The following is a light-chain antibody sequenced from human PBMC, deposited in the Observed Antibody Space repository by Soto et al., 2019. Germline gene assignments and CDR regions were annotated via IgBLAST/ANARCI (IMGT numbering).Light chain of an antibody. J-gene: IGKJ1*01. CDR3: QQYDSSLWT. CDR1: QSVSSSY. V-gene: IGKV3-20*01. Sequence: EIVVTQSPGTLSLSPGERATLSCRASQSVSSSYLAWYQQKPGQAPRLLISGASSRATGIPDRFSGSGSGTDFTLTISRLEPEDFAIYYCQQYDSSLWTFGQGTKVEIK. CDR2: GAS.